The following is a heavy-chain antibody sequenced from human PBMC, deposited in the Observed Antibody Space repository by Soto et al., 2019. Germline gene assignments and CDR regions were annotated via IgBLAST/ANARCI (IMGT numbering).Heavy chain of an antibody. J-gene: IGHJ4*02. V-gene: IGHV3-30-3*01. CDR1: GFTFSSYA. CDR3: ARYGGSSSGWYYDY. Sequence: QVQLVESGGGVVQPGRSLRLSCAASGFTFSSYAMHWVRQAPGKWLDWAAVISYDGSNNYYSDSVKGRFPISRDNSKNTVYLQMNSLRAEDTAVYYCARYGGSSSGWYYDYWGQETLVPVS. D-gene: IGHD6-19*01. CDR2: ISYDGSNN.